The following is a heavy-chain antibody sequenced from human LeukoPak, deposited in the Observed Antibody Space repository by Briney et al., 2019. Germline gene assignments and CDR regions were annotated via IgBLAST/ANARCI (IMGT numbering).Heavy chain of an antibody. D-gene: IGHD5-18*01. CDR3: ARRRGTAMAIFDY. Sequence: SETLSLTCTVSGYSISSGYYWGWIRQPPGEGLEWIGSIYHSGSTYYNPSLKSRVTISVDTSKNQFSLKLSSVTAADTAVYYCARRRGTAMAIFDYWGQGTLVTVSS. CDR2: IYHSGST. J-gene: IGHJ4*02. V-gene: IGHV4-38-2*02. CDR1: GYSISSGYY.